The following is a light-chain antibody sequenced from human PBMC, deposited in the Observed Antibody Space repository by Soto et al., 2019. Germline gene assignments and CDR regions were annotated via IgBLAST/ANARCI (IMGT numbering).Light chain of an antibody. CDR3: SSYTSTSTRV. Sequence: QSALTQPASVSGSPGQSITISCTGTSSDVGGYNYVSWYQQHPGRAPKLMIYDVSNRPSGVSDRFSGSKSGNTACLTSSGLQDEDEADYYCSSYTSTSTRVFGTGTKVTVL. CDR2: DVS. CDR1: SSDVGGYNY. V-gene: IGLV2-14*01. J-gene: IGLJ1*01.